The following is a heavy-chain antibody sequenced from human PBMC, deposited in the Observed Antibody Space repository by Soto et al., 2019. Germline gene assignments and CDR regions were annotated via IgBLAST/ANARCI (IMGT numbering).Heavy chain of an antibody. D-gene: IGHD6-13*01. CDR3: AKDGAAAGTFDY. CDR2: VSSDGNTK. J-gene: IGHJ4*02. V-gene: IGHV3-30*18. CDR1: GFTFSSYA. Sequence: QVQLVESGGGVVQPGRSLRLSCTTSGFTFSSYAMQWVRQAPGKGLEWVAVVSSDGNTKFYVDSVKGRFTISRDNSKNTVYLQMNSLRVEDTAIYYCAKDGAAAGTFDYWGQGTLVTVSS.